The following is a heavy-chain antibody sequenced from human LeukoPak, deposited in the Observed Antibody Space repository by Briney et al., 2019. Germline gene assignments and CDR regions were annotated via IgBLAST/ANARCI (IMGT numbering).Heavy chain of an antibody. CDR1: GGTFSSYA. Sequence: ASVTVSCKAYGGTFSSYAISWVRQAPGQGLELTGGIIPIFGTANYAQKFQGRVTITTDESTSTAYMELSSLRSEDTAVYYCARVTIVYYYMDVWGKGTTVTVSS. D-gene: IGHD3-16*02. CDR2: IIPIFGTA. V-gene: IGHV1-69*05. CDR3: ARVTIVYYYMDV. J-gene: IGHJ6*03.